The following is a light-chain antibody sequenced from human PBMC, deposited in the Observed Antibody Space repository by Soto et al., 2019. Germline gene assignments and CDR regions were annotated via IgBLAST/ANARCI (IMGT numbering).Light chain of an antibody. J-gene: IGKJ1*01. CDR2: GAS. V-gene: IGKV3-20*01. Sequence: EVVFSLSPDTLSLSQGERATLSCRASHTVSSNFLAWYQQRPGQAPRLLIYGASSRAAGIPDRFSGSGSGTDFTLTISRLEPEDLAVYYCQQYGSSPDTFGQGTKVDIK. CDR1: HTVSSNF. CDR3: QQYGSSPDT.